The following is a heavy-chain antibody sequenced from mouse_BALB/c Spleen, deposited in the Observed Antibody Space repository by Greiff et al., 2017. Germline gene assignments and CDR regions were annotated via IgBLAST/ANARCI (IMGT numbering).Heavy chain of an antibody. J-gene: IGHJ4*01. Sequence: EVKVEESGGGLVQPGGSLKLSCAASGFTFSSYGMSWVRQTPDKRLELVATINSNGGSTYYPDSVKGRFTISRDNAKNTLYLQMSSLKSEDTAMYYCAIYDGYYEDAMDYWGQGTSVTVSS. CDR3: AIYDGYYEDAMDY. CDR2: INSNGGST. D-gene: IGHD2-3*01. CDR1: GFTFSSYG. V-gene: IGHV5-6-3*01.